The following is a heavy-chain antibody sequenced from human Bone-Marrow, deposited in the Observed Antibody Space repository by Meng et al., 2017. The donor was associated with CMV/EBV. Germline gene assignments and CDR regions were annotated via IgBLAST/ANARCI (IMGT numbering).Heavy chain of an antibody. V-gene: IGHV3-48*04. CDR1: GFTFSNAW. CDR3: ARRLRLRPVDY. CDR2: ISSSGSTI. J-gene: IGHJ4*02. D-gene: IGHD4-17*01. Sequence: GESLKISCAASGFTFSNAWMNWVRQAPGKGLEWVSYISSSGSTIYYADSVKGRFTISRDNAKNSLYLQMNSLRAEDTAVYYCARRLRLRPVDYWGQGTLVTVSS.